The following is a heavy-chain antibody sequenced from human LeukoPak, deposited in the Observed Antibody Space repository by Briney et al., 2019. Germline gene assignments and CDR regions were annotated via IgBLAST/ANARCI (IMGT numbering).Heavy chain of an antibody. Sequence: PSETLSLTCAVYGGSFSGYYWSWIRQPPGKGLEWIGEINHSGSTNYNPSLKSRVTISVDTSKNQFSLKLSSVTAADTAVYYCARDIWRGSSWHPDYFDYWGQGTLVTVSS. CDR2: INHSGST. CDR3: ARDIWRGSSWHPDYFDY. J-gene: IGHJ4*02. V-gene: IGHV4-34*01. CDR1: GGSFSGYY. D-gene: IGHD6-13*01.